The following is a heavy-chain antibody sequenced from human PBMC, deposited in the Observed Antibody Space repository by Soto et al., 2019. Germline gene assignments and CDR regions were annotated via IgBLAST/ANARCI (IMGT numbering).Heavy chain of an antibody. Sequence: QVQLVQSGAEVKKPGSSVKVSCKASGGTFSSYTISWVRQAPGQGLEWLGRIIPILGIANYAQKFQGRVTITGEQSTSTAYMELRSLRSEDTAVYYCARGGASSSWYYFDYWGQGTLVTVSS. CDR1: GGTFSSYT. V-gene: IGHV1-69*02. D-gene: IGHD6-13*01. CDR2: IIPILGIA. J-gene: IGHJ4*02. CDR3: ARGGASSSWYYFDY.